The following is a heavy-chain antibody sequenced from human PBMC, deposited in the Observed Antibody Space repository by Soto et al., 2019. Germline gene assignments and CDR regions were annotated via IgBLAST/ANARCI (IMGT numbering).Heavy chain of an antibody. CDR3: ARMVPNLGRIAAAGENRNNWFDP. D-gene: IGHD6-13*01. J-gene: IGHJ5*02. CDR1: GYTFTSYA. V-gene: IGHV1-3*01. Sequence: ASVKVSCKASGYTFTSYAMHWVRQAPGQRLEWMGWINAGNGNTKYSQKFQGRVTITRDTSASTAYMELSSLRSEDTAVYYCARMVPNLGRIAAAGENRNNWFDPWGQGTLVTVSS. CDR2: INAGNGNT.